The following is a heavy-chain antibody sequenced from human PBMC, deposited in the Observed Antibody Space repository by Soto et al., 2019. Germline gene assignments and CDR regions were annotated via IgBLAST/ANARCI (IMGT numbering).Heavy chain of an antibody. Sequence: EVQLVESGGDLVQRGGSLRLSCGASGFTFSVYSINWVRQAPGKGLEWFSYITSDTKTIKYADSVKGRFTISRDNAKNSVYLQMNSLRDEDTAVYYCARSVEGHFDYWGQGTVVTVSS. CDR1: GFTFSVYS. CDR3: ARSVEGHFDY. V-gene: IGHV3-48*02. CDR2: ITSDTKTI. D-gene: IGHD6-19*01. J-gene: IGHJ4*02.